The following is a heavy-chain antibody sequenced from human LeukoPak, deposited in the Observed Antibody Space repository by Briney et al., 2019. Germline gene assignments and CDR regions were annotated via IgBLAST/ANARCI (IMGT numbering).Heavy chain of an antibody. CDR2: IYYSGNT. CDR1: GDSISTSNSY. D-gene: IGHD3-10*01. J-gene: IGHJ4*02. V-gene: IGHV4-39*07. CDR3: ARGFLGDYFGSGSYYVFDY. Sequence: SETLSLTCTVSGDSISTSNSYWGWIRQPPGKGLEWIGSIYYSGNTYYNASLKSRVTISVDTSKNQFSLKLSSVTAADTAVYYCARGFLGDYFGSGSYYVFDYWGQGTLVTVSS.